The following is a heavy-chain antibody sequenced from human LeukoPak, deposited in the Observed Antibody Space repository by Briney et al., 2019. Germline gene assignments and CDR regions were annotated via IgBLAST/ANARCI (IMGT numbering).Heavy chain of an antibody. V-gene: IGHV3-23*01. Sequence: GGSLRLSCAASGFTFNTYAMSWVRQAPGKGLEWVSAISGSAGSTYYADSVKGRFTISRDNSKNILYLQIHSLRAEDTAVYYCAKGKGSSSNSIDWWGQGTLVTVSS. D-gene: IGHD2-15*01. CDR3: AKGKGSSSNSIDW. J-gene: IGHJ4*02. CDR1: GFTFNTYA. CDR2: ISGSAGST.